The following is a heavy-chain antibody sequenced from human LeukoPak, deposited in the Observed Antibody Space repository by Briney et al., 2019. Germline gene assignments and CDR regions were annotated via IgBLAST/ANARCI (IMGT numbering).Heavy chain of an antibody. Sequence: ASVKVSCKASGYTFTGYYMHWVRQAPGQGLEWMGWINPNSGGTNYAQKFQGRVTMTRDTSISTAYMELSRLRSDDTAVYYCARDRENCSSTSCYRKRGHYYYYYYMDVWGKGTTVTVSS. CDR1: GYTFTGYY. D-gene: IGHD2-2*01. CDR2: INPNSGGT. J-gene: IGHJ6*03. CDR3: ARDRENCSSTSCYRKRGHYYYYYYMDV. V-gene: IGHV1-2*02.